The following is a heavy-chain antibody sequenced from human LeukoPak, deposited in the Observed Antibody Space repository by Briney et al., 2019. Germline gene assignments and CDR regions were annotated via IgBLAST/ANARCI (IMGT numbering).Heavy chain of an antibody. V-gene: IGHV3-23*01. Sequence: PGGSLRLSCAASGFTFSSYAMSWVRQAPGKGLEWVSAIGGSGGRTYYADSVKGRFTISRDNSKNTLYLQMNSLRAEDTAVYYCAKDADSSSWYPDYWGQGTLVTVSS. CDR1: GFTFSSYA. D-gene: IGHD6-13*01. J-gene: IGHJ4*02. CDR3: AKDADSSSWYPDY. CDR2: IGGSGGRT.